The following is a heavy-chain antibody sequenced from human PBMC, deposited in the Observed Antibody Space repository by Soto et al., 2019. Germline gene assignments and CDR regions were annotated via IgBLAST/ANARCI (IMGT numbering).Heavy chain of an antibody. J-gene: IGHJ4*02. CDR2: INHSGST. CDR3: ARGGGSGSQHHDY. V-gene: IGHV4-34*01. Sequence: SEPLSLTCAVYVGSFSGYYWSWIRHPPGKGLEWIGEINHSGSTNYNPSLKSRVTISVDTSKNQFSLKLSSVTAADTAVYYCARGGGSGSQHHDYWGQGTLVTVSS. CDR1: VGSFSGYY. D-gene: IGHD3-10*01.